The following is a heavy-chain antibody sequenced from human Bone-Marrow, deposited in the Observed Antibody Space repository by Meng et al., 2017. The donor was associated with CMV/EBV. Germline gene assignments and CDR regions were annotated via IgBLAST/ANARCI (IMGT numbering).Heavy chain of an antibody. V-gene: IGHV4-39*07. CDR2: VYYSGST. CDR1: GRSIISTKYY. Sequence: GRSIISTKYYCVWLRQPPGKRLGWIGRVYYSGSTHYNPSLESRITISVDTSKNQFSLKVSSVTAADTAVYYCARATDHNNYSRWFDPWGQGTLVTVSS. J-gene: IGHJ5*02. CDR3: ARATDHNNYSRWFDP. D-gene: IGHD2-21*01.